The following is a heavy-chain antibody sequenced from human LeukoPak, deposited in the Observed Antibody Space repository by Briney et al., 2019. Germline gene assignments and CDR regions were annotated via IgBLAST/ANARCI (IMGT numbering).Heavy chain of an antibody. J-gene: IGHJ4*02. Sequence: SETLSLTCTVSGYSISSGYYWGWIRPPPGKGLEWVGIIYHSGSTYYNPSLKSRVTISVDTSKNQFSLKLSSVTAADTAVYYCARTKLGMGVDYWGQGTLVTVSS. CDR1: GYSISSGYY. CDR2: IYHSGST. CDR3: ARTKLGMGVDY. V-gene: IGHV4-38-2*02. D-gene: IGHD7-27*01.